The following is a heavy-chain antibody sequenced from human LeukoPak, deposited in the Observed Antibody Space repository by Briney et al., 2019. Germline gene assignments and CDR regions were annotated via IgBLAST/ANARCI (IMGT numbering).Heavy chain of an antibody. CDR3: ANQGEGDAFDI. J-gene: IGHJ3*02. CDR2: ISSSGRYT. CDR1: GFTLTDYH. Sequence: GGSLRLSCAASGFTLTDYHMSWIRQAPGKGLEWVSYISSSGRYTNYADSVQGRFTIYRENAKKSLYLQMNSLRAEDTALYYCANQGEGDAFDIWGQGTMVTVSS. V-gene: IGHV3-11*06. D-gene: IGHD2-21*01.